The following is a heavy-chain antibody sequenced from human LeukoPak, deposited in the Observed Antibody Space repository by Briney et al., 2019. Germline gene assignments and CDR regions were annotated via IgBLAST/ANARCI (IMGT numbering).Heavy chain of an antibody. Sequence: GGSLRLSCAASGFTFSSYGMHWVRQAPGKGLVWVSRINSDGSSTSYADSVKGRFTISRDNAKNTLYLQMNSLRAEDTAVYYCARNIAEDAFDIWGQGTMVTVSS. D-gene: IGHD6-13*01. CDR3: ARNIAEDAFDI. J-gene: IGHJ3*02. CDR1: GFTFSSYG. CDR2: INSDGSST. V-gene: IGHV3-74*01.